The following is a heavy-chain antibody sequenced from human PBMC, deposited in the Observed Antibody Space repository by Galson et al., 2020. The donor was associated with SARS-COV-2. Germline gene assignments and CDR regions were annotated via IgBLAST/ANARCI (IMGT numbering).Heavy chain of an antibody. Sequence: SETLSLTCAVSGVSITSNNWWIWVRQAPGRGLEWIGEIHHGRSPNYNPSLKSRVTISIDTSKNQFPLRLNSVTAADTAVYFCARDPRAYDNALLYYGVDVWGQGTSVTVTS. D-gene: IGHD3-16*01. V-gene: IGHV4-4*02. CDR3: ARDPRAYDNALLYYGVDV. J-gene: IGHJ6*02. CDR1: GVSITSNNW. CDR2: IHHGRSP.